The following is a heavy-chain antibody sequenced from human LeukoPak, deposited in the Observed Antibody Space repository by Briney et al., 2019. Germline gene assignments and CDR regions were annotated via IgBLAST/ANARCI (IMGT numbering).Heavy chain of an antibody. V-gene: IGHV1-46*01. Sequence: ASVKVSCKASGYTFTSYYMHWVRQAPGQGLEWMGIINPSGGSTSYTQKFQGRVTITADESTSTAYMELSSLRSEDTAVYYCASLPGGYWGQGTLVTVSS. D-gene: IGHD3-16*01. CDR3: ASLPGGY. J-gene: IGHJ4*02. CDR2: INPSGGST. CDR1: GYTFTSYY.